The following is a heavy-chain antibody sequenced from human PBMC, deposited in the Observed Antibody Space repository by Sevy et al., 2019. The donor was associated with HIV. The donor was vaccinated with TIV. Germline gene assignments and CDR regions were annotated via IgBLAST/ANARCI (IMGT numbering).Heavy chain of an antibody. J-gene: IGHJ6*02. CDR3: ARAIAAPRGMDV. D-gene: IGHD6-13*01. CDR2: IYYSGIT. V-gene: IGHV4-59*01. CDR1: GDSISSYY. Sequence: SETLSLTCTVSGDSISSYYWSWIRQPPGKGLEWIGYIYYSGITDYSPSLKSRVTISVDTSKNQFSLKLNSVTAADTAVYYCARAIAAPRGMDVWGQGTTVTVSS.